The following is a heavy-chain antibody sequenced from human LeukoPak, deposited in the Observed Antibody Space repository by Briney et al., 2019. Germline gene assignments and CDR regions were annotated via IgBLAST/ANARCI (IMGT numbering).Heavy chain of an antibody. J-gene: IGHJ4*02. CDR1: GFTVSSSC. D-gene: IGHD3-3*01. Sequence: PGGSLRLSCAATGFTVSSSCMSWVRQAPGKGLEWVSVIYSGGKTYYADSVKGRFSISRDNSKNMVYLQMNSLRAEDTAVYYCARYSDRGEWYPSYWGQGTLVTVSS. CDR3: ARYSDRGEWYPSY. V-gene: IGHV3-66*01. CDR2: IYSGGKT.